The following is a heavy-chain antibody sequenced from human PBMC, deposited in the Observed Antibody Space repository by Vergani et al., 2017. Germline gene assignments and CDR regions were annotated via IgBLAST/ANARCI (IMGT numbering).Heavy chain of an antibody. CDR1: GGTFSSYT. V-gene: IGHV1-69*02. Sequence: QVQLVQSGAEVKKPGSSVKVSCKASGGTFSSYTISWVRQAPGQGLEWMGRIIPILGIANYAQKFQGRVTITADKSTSTAYMELSSLRSEDTAVYYCAKNREYYYDSSGADKWGQGTLVTVSS. D-gene: IGHD3-22*01. CDR2: IIPILGIA. J-gene: IGHJ4*02. CDR3: AKNREYYYDSSGADK.